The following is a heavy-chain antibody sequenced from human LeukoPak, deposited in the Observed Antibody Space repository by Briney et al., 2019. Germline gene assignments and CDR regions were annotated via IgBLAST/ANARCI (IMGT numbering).Heavy chain of an antibody. Sequence: PGGSLRLSCAASGFTFSSYSMNWVRQAPGKGREWVSSISSSSTIYYADSVMGRFTISRDNAKNSLYLQMSSLRAEDTAVYYCARLYSSSSRAIDYWGQGTLVTVSS. CDR2: ISSSSTI. CDR3: ARLYSSSSRAIDY. J-gene: IGHJ4*02. V-gene: IGHV3-48*01. CDR1: GFTFSSYS. D-gene: IGHD6-6*01.